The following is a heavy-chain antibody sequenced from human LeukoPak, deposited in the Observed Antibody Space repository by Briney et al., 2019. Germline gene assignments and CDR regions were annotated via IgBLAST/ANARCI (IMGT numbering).Heavy chain of an antibody. CDR2: IYYSGST. CDR3: ARVPRGGDYYDSSGYYPGSAFDI. Sequence: SETLSLTCTVSGGSISSGGYSWSWIRQHPGKGLEWIGYIYYSGSTYYNPSLKSRVTISVDTSKNQFSLKLSSVTAAETAVYYCARVPRGGDYYDSSGYYPGSAFDIWGQGTMVTVSS. J-gene: IGHJ3*02. CDR1: GGSISSGGYS. V-gene: IGHV4-31*03. D-gene: IGHD3-22*01.